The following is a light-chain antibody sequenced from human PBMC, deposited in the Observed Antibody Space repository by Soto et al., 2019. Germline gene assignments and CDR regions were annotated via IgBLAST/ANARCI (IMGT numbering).Light chain of an antibody. Sequence: EIVMTQSPATLSVSPGERATLSCRASQSISSNLAWYQQKNGQTPRLLIYGASTRAAGIPARFSGSGSGTDFTLTISSLQSEDFAVYYCQQSFSTPQTFGGGTRVEIK. CDR3: QQSFSTPQT. CDR2: GAS. CDR1: QSISSN. J-gene: IGKJ4*01. V-gene: IGKV3-15*01.